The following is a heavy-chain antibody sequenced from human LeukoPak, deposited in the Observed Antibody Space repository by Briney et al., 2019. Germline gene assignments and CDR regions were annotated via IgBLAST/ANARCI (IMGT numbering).Heavy chain of an antibody. V-gene: IGHV3-48*03. D-gene: IGHD5-18*01. CDR2: ISSSGSTI. CDR1: GFTFRNYE. Sequence: GRSLKLSCAASGFTFRNYEMNWVSQAPGKGMEWVSYISSSGSTIWYADSVKGRFTISRDNAKNSLYLQMNSLRAGDSAVYYCARDIANMPGRDSYGYDYWGQGTLVTVSS. CDR3: ARDIANMPGRDSYGYDY. J-gene: IGHJ4*02.